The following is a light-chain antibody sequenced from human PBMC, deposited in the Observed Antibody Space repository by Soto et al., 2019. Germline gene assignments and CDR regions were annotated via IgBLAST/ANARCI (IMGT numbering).Light chain of an antibody. CDR1: QSISTW. J-gene: IGKJ2*01. Sequence: DIQMTQSPSTLSASVGDRVTITSRASQSISTWLAWYQQKPGKAPNLLIYKASNLESGVPSRFSGSGSGTEFTLTISGLQRDDFATYYWQQYETYYTFGQGTKLEI. V-gene: IGKV1-5*03. CDR2: KAS. CDR3: QQYETYYT.